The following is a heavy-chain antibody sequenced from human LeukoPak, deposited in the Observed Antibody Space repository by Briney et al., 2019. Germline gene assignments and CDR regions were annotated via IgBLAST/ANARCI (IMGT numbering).Heavy chain of an antibody. V-gene: IGHV4-39*07. CDR3: ASPYCSGGYCYFDS. Sequence: SETLSLTCTVSGGSISSGDYYWSWIRQPPGKGLEWIGEIYHGGSTNYNPSLKSRVTISVDKSKNQFSLKLSSVTAADTAVYYCASPYCSGGYCYFDSWGQGTLVTVSS. CDR2: IYHGGST. CDR1: GGSISSGDYY. J-gene: IGHJ4*02. D-gene: IGHD2-15*01.